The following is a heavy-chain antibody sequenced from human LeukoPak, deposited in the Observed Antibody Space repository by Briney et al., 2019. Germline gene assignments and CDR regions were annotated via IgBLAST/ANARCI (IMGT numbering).Heavy chain of an antibody. D-gene: IGHD3-10*01. CDR3: AREREVYGSGSYPVGMDV. CDR2: IIPIFGTA. CDR1: GGTFSSYA. Sequence: SVKVSCKASGGTFSSYAISWVRQAPGQGLEWMGGIIPIFGTANYAQKFQGRVTITADESTSTAYMELSSLRSEDTAVYYCAREREVYGSGSYPVGMDVWGQGTTVTVSS. J-gene: IGHJ6*02. V-gene: IGHV1-69*13.